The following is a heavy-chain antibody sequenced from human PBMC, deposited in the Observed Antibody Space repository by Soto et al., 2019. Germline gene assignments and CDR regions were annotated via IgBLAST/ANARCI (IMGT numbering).Heavy chain of an antibody. V-gene: IGHV3-11*01. CDR1: GFTFSDYS. Sequence: GGSLRLSCAASGFTFSDYSMNWVRQTPGKGLEWVSYISRSGSDIYYADSVKGRFTISRDNAKNSLFLQMNSLRAEDTAVYYRATVGYCSSTSCQTRYYYYGMDVWGQGTTVTVSS. J-gene: IGHJ6*02. D-gene: IGHD2-2*03. CDR2: ISRSGSDI. CDR3: ATVGYCSSTSCQTRYYYYGMDV.